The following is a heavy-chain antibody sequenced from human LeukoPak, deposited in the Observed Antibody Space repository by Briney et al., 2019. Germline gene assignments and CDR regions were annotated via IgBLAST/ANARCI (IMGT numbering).Heavy chain of an antibody. CDR1: GGSNY. CDR2: IHYSGSA. J-gene: IGHJ5*02. Sequence: SETLSLTCTVSGGSNYWSWLRQPPGRGLEWIAYIHYSGSASYNTSLKSRVTISIDTSSNQLSLKLNSVTAADTAVYYCARHTNWNAGVDWFDPWGQGTLVTVSS. D-gene: IGHD1-20*01. V-gene: IGHV4-59*08. CDR3: ARHTNWNAGVDWFDP.